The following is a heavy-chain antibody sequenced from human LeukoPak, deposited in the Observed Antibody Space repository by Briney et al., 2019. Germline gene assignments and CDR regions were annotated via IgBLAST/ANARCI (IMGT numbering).Heavy chain of an antibody. V-gene: IGHV3-53*01. CDR1: GFTLSGDY. Sequence: PGGSLRLSCAASGFTLSGDYMSWVRQAPGKGLEWVSVIFGASTTYYADSVKGRFTISRDNSKNTLYLQMNSLRADDTAVYYCARAIQFGGYFDYWGQGTLVTVST. CDR3: ARAIQFGGYFDY. CDR2: IFGASTT. J-gene: IGHJ4*02. D-gene: IGHD2-15*01.